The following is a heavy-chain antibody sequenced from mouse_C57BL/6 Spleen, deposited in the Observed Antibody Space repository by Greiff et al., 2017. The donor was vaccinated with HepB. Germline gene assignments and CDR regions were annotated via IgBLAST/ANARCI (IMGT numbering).Heavy chain of an antibody. Sequence: VQLQQSGPELVKPGASVKISCKASGYSFTSYYIHWVKQRPGQGLEWIGWIYPGSGNTKYNEKFKGKATLTADTSSSTAYMQLSSLTSEDSAVYYCARGENLLWSPDWYFDVWGTGTTVTVSS. CDR1: GYSFTSYY. D-gene: IGHD2-1*01. J-gene: IGHJ1*03. CDR3: ARGENLLWSPDWYFDV. CDR2: IYPGSGNT. V-gene: IGHV1-66*01.